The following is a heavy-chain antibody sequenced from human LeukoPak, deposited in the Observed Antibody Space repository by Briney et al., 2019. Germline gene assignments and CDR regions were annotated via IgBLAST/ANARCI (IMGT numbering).Heavy chain of an antibody. J-gene: IGHJ5*02. Sequence: GASVKVSCKASGYTFTSYGISWVRQAPGQGLEWMGWISAYNGSTSYAQRFQGRVTMTRDTSTSTVYMELSSLRSEDTAVYYCARGGVGANQGGFDPWGQGTLVTVSS. CDR1: GYTFTSYG. D-gene: IGHD1-26*01. CDR3: ARGGVGANQGGFDP. V-gene: IGHV1-18*01. CDR2: ISAYNGST.